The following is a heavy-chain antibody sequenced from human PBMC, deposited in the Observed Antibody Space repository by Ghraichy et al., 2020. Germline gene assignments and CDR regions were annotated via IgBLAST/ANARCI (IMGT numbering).Heavy chain of an antibody. CDR3: ARGHFEMAV. Sequence: GALRLSCAASGFPFGDYYMSWIRQAPGKGLEWLSYITSSSSHTIYADSVRGRFTISRDNAKNSLYLEMNSLRAEDTAVYYCARGHFEMAVWGQGTTVTVSS. CDR1: GFPFGDYY. V-gene: IGHV3-11*06. CDR2: ITSSSSHT. J-gene: IGHJ6*02.